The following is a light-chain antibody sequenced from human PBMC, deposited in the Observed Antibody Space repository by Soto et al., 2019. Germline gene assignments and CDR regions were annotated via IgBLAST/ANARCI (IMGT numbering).Light chain of an antibody. CDR2: DVS. CDR3: SSYTSSSLVV. Sequence: QSALTQPASVSGSPGQSITISCTGTSSDVGGYNYVSWYQQHPRKAPKLMIYDVSNRPSGVSNRFSGYKSGNTASLTISGLQAEDEADYYCSSYTSSSLVVFGGGTKVTVL. J-gene: IGLJ2*01. CDR1: SSDVGGYNY. V-gene: IGLV2-14*01.